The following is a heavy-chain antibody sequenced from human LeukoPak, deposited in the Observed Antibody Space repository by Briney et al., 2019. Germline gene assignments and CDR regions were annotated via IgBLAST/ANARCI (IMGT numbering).Heavy chain of an antibody. V-gene: IGHV1-18*01. CDR3: ARDSHGSGSYRDY. CDR1: GYTFTTYG. Sequence: ASVKVSCKASGYTFTTYGISWVRQAPGQGLEWMGWISAYNGNTNYAQKLQGRVTMTTDTSTSTVHMELRRLRSDDTAVYYCARDSHGSGSYRDYWGQGTLVTVSS. D-gene: IGHD3-10*01. CDR2: ISAYNGNT. J-gene: IGHJ4*02.